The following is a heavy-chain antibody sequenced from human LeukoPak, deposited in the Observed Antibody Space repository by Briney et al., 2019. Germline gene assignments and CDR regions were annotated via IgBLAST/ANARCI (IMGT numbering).Heavy chain of an antibody. V-gene: IGHV1-2*02. D-gene: IGHD5-18*01. CDR1: GYTFTSYD. CDR2: INPNSGGT. CDR3: ARGGGYSYGTPRNWFDP. J-gene: IGHJ5*02. Sequence: ASVKVSCKASGYTFTSYDINWVRQATGQGLEWMGWINPNSGGTNYAQKFQGRVTMTRDTSISTAYMELSRLRSDDTAVYYCARGGGYSYGTPRNWFDPWGQGTLVTVSS.